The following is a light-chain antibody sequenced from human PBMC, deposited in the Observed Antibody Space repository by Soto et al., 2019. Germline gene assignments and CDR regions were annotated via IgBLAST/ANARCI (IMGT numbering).Light chain of an antibody. Sequence: QSVLTQPPSASGTPGQRVTMSCSGSSSTIGRNTVNWYRQLPGTAPKLLIYDNDKRPSGIPDRFSGSKSGTSATLDIAGLQTGDEADYYCATLDSGLSVSWVFGGGTKVTVL. V-gene: IGLV1-44*01. CDR2: DND. J-gene: IGLJ3*02. CDR1: SSTIGRNT. CDR3: ATLDSGLSVSWV.